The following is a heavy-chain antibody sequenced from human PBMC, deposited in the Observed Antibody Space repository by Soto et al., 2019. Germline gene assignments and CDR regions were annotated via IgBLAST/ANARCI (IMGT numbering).Heavy chain of an antibody. V-gene: IGHV3-33*01. D-gene: IGHD6-13*01. J-gene: IGHJ4*02. CDR2: ISFDGSDT. Sequence: QVQLVESGGRVVQPGRSLRLSCAASGFTFNSNAMHWVRQAPGKGLERVAVISFDGSDTFYGDSVKGRFTISRDNSENRLYLQMNSLRAEDTAVYYCARDHDNSSWYGYRDYWGQGTLVTVTS. CDR1: GFTFNSNA. CDR3: ARDHDNSSWYGYRDY.